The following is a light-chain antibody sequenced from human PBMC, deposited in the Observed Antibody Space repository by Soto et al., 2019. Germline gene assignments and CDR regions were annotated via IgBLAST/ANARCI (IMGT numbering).Light chain of an antibody. Sequence: SVLTQTASVSGSPGQSITISCTGTHSDIGNYNYVSWYQHLPGKAPKLMIYDVGSRPSGVSSRFSGSKSGNTASLAISGLQAEDEADYYCNSYREDHPRFYVFGTGTKVT. CDR1: HSDIGNYNY. J-gene: IGLJ1*01. V-gene: IGLV2-14*03. CDR2: DVG. CDR3: NSYREDHPRFYV.